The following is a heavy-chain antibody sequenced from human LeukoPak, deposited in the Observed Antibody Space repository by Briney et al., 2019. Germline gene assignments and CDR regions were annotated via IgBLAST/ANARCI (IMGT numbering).Heavy chain of an antibody. V-gene: IGHV4-59*01. CDR3: AREKGHSSRYDY. J-gene: IGHJ4*02. CDR2: IYYSGST. Sequence: SETLSLTCTVSGGSISNYYWSWIRQPPGEGLEWIGYIYYSGSTNYNPSLKSRVTISVDTSKNQFSLKLSSVTAADTAVYYCAREKGHSSRYDYWGQGTLVTVSS. D-gene: IGHD6-13*01. CDR1: GGSISNYY.